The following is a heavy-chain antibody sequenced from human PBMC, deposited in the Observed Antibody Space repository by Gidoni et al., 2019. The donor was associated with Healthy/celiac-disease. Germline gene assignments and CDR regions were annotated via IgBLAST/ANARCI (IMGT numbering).Heavy chain of an antibody. J-gene: IGHJ5*02. Sequence: EVQLVESGGGLVQPGGSLRRSCAASGFTFSSYSMNWVRQAPGKGLEWVSYISSSSSTISYADSVKGRFTISRDNAKNSLYLQMNSLRAEDTAVYYCARGIERNWFDPWGQGTLVTVSS. V-gene: IGHV3-48*01. CDR1: GFTFSSYS. CDR2: ISSSSSTI. CDR3: ARGIERNWFDP.